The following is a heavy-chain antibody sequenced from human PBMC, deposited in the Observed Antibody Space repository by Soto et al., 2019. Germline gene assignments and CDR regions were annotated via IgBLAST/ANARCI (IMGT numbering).Heavy chain of an antibody. CDR1: GGYISSGGYS. V-gene: IGHV4-30-2*01. J-gene: IGHJ5*02. D-gene: IGHD2-15*01. CDR2: IYHSGST. CDR3: ARAYCSGGSCWAWSNWFDP. Sequence: PSETLSLTCAVSGGYISSGGYSWSWIRQPPGKGLEWIGYIYHSGSTYYNPSLKSRVTISVDRSKNQFSLKLSSVTAADTAVYYCARAYCSGGSCWAWSNWFDPWGQGTLVTVSS.